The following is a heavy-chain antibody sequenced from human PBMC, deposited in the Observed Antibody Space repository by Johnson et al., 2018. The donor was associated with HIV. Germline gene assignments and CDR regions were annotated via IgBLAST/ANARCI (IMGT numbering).Heavy chain of an antibody. CDR2: IRYDGSNK. V-gene: IGHV3-30*02. D-gene: IGHD1-26*01. Sequence: QVQLVESGGGVVQPGGSLRLSCAASGFTFSSYGMHWVRQAPGKGLEWVAFIRYDGSNKYYVDSVKGRFTISRDNAKNSLYLQMNSLRAEDTAVYYCARERGALRELPRDDAFDIWGQGTMVTVSS. CDR3: ARERGALRELPRDDAFDI. CDR1: GFTFSSYG. J-gene: IGHJ3*02.